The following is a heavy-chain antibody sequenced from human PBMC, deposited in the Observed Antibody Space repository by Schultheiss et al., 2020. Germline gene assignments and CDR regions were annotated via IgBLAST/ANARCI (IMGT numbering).Heavy chain of an antibody. CDR2: INPNSGGT. Sequence: GESLKISCKASGYTFTGYYMHWVRQAPGQGLEWMGRINPNSGGTNYAQKFQGRVTMTRDTSISTAYMELSRLRSDDTVVYYCARARYSGSYSYGMDVWGQGTTVTVSS. V-gene: IGHV1-2*05. D-gene: IGHD1-26*01. CDR3: ARARYSGSYSYGMDV. J-gene: IGHJ6*02. CDR1: GYTFTGYY.